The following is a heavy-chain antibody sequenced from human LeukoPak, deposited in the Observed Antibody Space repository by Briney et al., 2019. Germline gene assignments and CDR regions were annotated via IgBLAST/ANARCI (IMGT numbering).Heavy chain of an antibody. D-gene: IGHD3-10*01. Sequence: SGGSLRLSCAASGFTFSSYSMNWVRQAPGKGLEWVSSISSSSSYIYYADSVKGRFTISRDNAKNSLYLQMNSLRAEDTALYHCARVGVRGVINYWGQGTLVTVSS. J-gene: IGHJ4*02. CDR3: ARVGVRGVINY. V-gene: IGHV3-21*04. CDR1: GFTFSSYS. CDR2: ISSSSSYI.